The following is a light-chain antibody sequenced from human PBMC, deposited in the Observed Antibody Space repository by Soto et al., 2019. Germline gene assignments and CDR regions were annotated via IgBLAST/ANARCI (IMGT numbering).Light chain of an antibody. CDR3: QVWDSSSDVV. V-gene: IGLV3-21*04. J-gene: IGLJ2*01. Sequence: SSELTQPPSVSVAPGKTARITCGGNNIGSKSVHWYQQKPGQAPVLVIYYDNDRPSGIPERFSGSKSGNTATLTISRVEVGDEADYYCQVWDSSSDVVFGGGTKLTVL. CDR2: YDN. CDR1: NIGSKS.